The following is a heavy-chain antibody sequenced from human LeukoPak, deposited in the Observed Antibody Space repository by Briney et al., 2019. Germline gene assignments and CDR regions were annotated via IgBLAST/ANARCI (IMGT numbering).Heavy chain of an antibody. Sequence: SETLSLTCTVSGGSISSSSYYWGWIRQPPGKGLEWIGSIYYSGSTYYNPSLKSRVTISVDTSKNQFSLRLSSVTAADTAVYYCARVVGIRAVKYYFDYWGQGTLVTVSS. V-gene: IGHV4-39*07. D-gene: IGHD3-10*01. CDR3: ARVVGIRAVKYYFDY. J-gene: IGHJ4*02. CDR2: IYYSGST. CDR1: GGSISSSSYY.